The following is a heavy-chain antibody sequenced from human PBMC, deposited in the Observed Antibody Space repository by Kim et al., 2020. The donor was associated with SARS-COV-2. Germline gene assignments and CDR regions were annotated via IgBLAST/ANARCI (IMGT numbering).Heavy chain of an antibody. D-gene: IGHD2-2*01. V-gene: IGHV1-69*01. CDR3: ARDEGIVVVPGNGMDV. J-gene: IGHJ6*02. Sequence: KFQGRVAITADESTGTAYMELSSLRSEDTAVYYCARDEGIVVVPGNGMDVWGQGTTVTVSS.